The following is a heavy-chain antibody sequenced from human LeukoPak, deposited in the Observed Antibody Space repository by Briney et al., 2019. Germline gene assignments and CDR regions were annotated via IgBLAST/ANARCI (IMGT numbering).Heavy chain of an antibody. CDR3: ARDRTETAIDY. D-gene: IGHD2-21*02. V-gene: IGHV3-30-3*01. CDR2: ISYDGSNK. Sequence: GGSLRLSCAASGFTFSSYAMHWVRQAPGKGLEWVAVISYDGSNKYYADSVKGRFTISRDNSKNTLYLQMNSLRAEDTAVYYCARDRTETAIDYWGQGTLVTVS. J-gene: IGHJ4*02. CDR1: GFTFSSYA.